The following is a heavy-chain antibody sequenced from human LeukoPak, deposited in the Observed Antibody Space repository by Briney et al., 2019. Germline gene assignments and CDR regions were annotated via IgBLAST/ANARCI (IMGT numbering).Heavy chain of an antibody. J-gene: IGHJ4*02. CDR3: ARHGYGGNDY. CDR1: GGSFSGYY. D-gene: IGHD4-23*01. Sequence: SETLSLTCAVYGGSFSGYYWSWIREPPGKGLEWIGEINHSGSTNYNPSLKSRVTISVDTSKNQFSLKLSSVTAADTAVYYCARHGYGGNDYWGQGTLVTVSS. V-gene: IGHV4-34*01. CDR2: INHSGST.